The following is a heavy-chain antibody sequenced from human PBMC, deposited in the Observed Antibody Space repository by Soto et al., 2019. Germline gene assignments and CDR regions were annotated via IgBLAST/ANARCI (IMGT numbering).Heavy chain of an antibody. J-gene: IGHJ5*02. CDR3: ARRASLRYYDSSGFNWFDP. V-gene: IGHV3-21*01. CDR2: ISSSSSYI. Sequence: EVQLVESGGGLVKPGGSLRLSCAASGFTFSSYSMNWVRQAPGKGLEWVSSISSSSSYIYYADSVKGRFTISRDNAKNSLYLQMNSLRAEDTAVYYCARRASLRYYDSSGFNWFDPWGQGTLVTVSS. D-gene: IGHD3-22*01. CDR1: GFTFSSYS.